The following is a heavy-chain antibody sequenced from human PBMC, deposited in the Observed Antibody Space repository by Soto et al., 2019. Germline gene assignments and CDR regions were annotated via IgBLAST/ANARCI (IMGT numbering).Heavy chain of an antibody. CDR2: ISGSGGST. J-gene: IGHJ4*02. CDR1: GFTFSSYA. V-gene: IGHV3-23*01. D-gene: IGHD3-22*01. CDR3: AKLSQYYYDSSGYYDY. Sequence: GGSLRLSCAASGFTFSSYAMSWVRQAPGKGLEWVSAISGSGGSTYYADSVKGRFTISRDNSKNTLYLQMNSLRAEDTAVYYCAKLSQYYYDSSGYYDYWGQGTLVTVSS.